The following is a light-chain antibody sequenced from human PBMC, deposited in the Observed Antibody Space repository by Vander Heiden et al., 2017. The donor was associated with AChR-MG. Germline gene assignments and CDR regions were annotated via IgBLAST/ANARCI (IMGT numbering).Light chain of an antibody. CDR2: GNN. CDR3: NSRDSSGNHGV. CDR1: SLRSYY. J-gene: IGLJ3*02. Sequence: SSELTQDPAVSVALGQTVRITGHGDSLRSYYASCYQQKPAQAPVLLIYGNNSRPSAVPARFFGSSSGNTASLPIIGAQADEEADYYCNSRDSSGNHGVFGGGTKLTVI. V-gene: IGLV3-19*01.